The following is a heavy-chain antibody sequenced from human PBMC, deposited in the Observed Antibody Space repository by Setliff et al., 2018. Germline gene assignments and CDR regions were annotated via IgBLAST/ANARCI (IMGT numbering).Heavy chain of an antibody. CDR1: GSTFSNYR. CDR2: INQDGSEK. CDR3: ARAHRYYSDTSGYYYDQGRSAFDI. V-gene: IGHV3-7*01. D-gene: IGHD3-22*01. J-gene: IGHJ3*02. Sequence: GGSLRLSCVVSGSTFSNYRMSWVRQAPGKGLEWVANINQDGSEKYYVDSVKGRFTISRDNAKNSLYLQMNSLRAEDTALYFCARAHRYYSDTSGYYYDQGRSAFDIWGQGTMVTV.